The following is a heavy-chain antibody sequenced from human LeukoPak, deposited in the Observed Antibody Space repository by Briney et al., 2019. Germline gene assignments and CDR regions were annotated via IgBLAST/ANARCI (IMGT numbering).Heavy chain of an antibody. Sequence: GGSLRLSCAASGFTFSSYEMNWVRQAPGKGLEWVSYISSSGSTIYYADSVKGRFTISRDNAQNSLFLQMNSLRVEDAAVYYCARDWGGNLDYWGQGTQVTVSS. CDR1: GFTFSSYE. CDR2: ISSSGSTI. D-gene: IGHD3-16*01. CDR3: ARDWGGNLDY. V-gene: IGHV3-48*03. J-gene: IGHJ4*02.